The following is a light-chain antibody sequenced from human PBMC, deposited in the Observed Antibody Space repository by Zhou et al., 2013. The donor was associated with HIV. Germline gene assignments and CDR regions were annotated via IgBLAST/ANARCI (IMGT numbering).Light chain of an antibody. CDR1: QSISSW. CDR3: QQYDGYPYT. Sequence: DIQMTQSPSTLSASVGDRVTITCRASQSISSWLAWYQQKPGKAPKLLIFKASSLDSGVPSRFSGSASGTEFTLTISSLQPDDFATYYCQQYDGYPYTFGQGTKLEIK. J-gene: IGKJ2*01. CDR2: KAS. V-gene: IGKV1-5*03.